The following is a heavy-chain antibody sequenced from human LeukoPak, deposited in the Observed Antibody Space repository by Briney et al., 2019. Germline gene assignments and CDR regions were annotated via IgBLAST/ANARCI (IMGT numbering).Heavy chain of an antibody. V-gene: IGHV3-30*04. Sequence: TGGSLRLSCTASGFTFSAYAMHWVRQASGKGLEWVAIISYDGSNKYYADSVKGRFTISRDNSKNTLYLQMNSLGAEDTAVYYCARDLAAMVSYNWLDPWGQGTLVTVSS. D-gene: IGHD5-18*01. J-gene: IGHJ5*02. CDR2: ISYDGSNK. CDR1: GFTFSAYA. CDR3: ARDLAAMVSYNWLDP.